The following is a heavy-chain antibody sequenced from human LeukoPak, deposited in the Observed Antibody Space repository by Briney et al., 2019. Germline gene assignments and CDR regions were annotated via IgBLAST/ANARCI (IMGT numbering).Heavy chain of an antibody. CDR1: GYTFTYYG. CDR2: IIPIYGTA. CDR3: ARDPPLP. J-gene: IGHJ5*02. V-gene: IGHV1-69*06. Sequence: ASVKVSCKASGYTFTYYGLNWVRQAPGQGLEWMGGIIPIYGTANYAQKFQGRVTITADKSTSTFYMELSGLRSEDTAVYYCARDPPLPWGQGTLVTVSS.